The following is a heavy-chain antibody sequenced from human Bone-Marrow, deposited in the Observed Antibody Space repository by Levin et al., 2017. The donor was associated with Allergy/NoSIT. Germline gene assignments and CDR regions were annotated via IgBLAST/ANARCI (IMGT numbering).Heavy chain of an antibody. CDR3: TRVSPLGFDS. Sequence: KSGGSLRLSCEASGFIFSNYNMNWVRQGPGQGLEWVSSISPRSTYKSYAESVKGRFTISRDNAKNSLYLQMDSLRIEDTAVYYCTRVSPLGFDSWGQGVLVTVSS. CDR2: ISPRSTYK. V-gene: IGHV3-21*01. D-gene: IGHD2/OR15-2a*01. CDR1: GFIFSNYN. J-gene: IGHJ4*02.